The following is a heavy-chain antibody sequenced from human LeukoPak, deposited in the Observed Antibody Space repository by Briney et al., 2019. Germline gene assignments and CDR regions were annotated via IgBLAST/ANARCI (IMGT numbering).Heavy chain of an antibody. CDR2: ISAYNGNT. V-gene: IGHV1-18*04. Sequence: ASVKVSCKASGYTFTSYGISWVRQAPGQGLEWMGWISAYNGNTNYAQRLQGRVTMTTDTSTSTAYMELRSLRSDDTAVYYCARAYDFWSGYYPGINWFDPWGQGTLVTVSS. J-gene: IGHJ5*02. D-gene: IGHD3-3*01. CDR3: ARAYDFWSGYYPGINWFDP. CDR1: GYTFTSYG.